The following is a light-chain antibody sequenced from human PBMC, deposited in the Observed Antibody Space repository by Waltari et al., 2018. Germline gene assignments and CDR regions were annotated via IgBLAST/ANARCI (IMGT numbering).Light chain of an antibody. CDR2: GAS. Sequence: AIQMTQSPSSLSASVGDRVTIVCRASQDIGNDLGWYQQKSGKAPKLLIYGASSLQSGVPSRFRGSGSGTEFTLTSSSLQPEDFATYYCLQDETSPLTFGGGTKVDIK. J-gene: IGKJ4*01. V-gene: IGKV1-6*01. CDR3: LQDETSPLT. CDR1: QDIGND.